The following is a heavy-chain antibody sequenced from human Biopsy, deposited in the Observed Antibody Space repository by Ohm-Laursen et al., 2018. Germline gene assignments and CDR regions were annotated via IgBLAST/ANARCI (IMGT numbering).Heavy chain of an antibody. CDR2: INPSGSTT. D-gene: IGHD6-19*01. Sequence: ASVKVSCKTSGYSFTSYYMHWVRQAPGQGLEWMGMINPSGSTTSYPQIFQGRVAMTRDTSKSTVYMELSSLRSADTAVYFCARNTGWYGDLYYFDYWGQGTLVTVSS. J-gene: IGHJ4*02. V-gene: IGHV1-46*01. CDR1: GYSFTSYY. CDR3: ARNTGWYGDLYYFDY.